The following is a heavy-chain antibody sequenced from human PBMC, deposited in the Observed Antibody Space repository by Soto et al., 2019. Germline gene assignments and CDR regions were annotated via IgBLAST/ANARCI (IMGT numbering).Heavy chain of an antibody. D-gene: IGHD3-16*01. Sequence: QVQLVQSGAEVKKPGASVKVSCKASGYSFTSLGISWVRQAPGQGPEWMGWIRTYNGNSWYAENLQGRVTMTTDTSTSTVYMELRSLRFDDTAVYYCARGDYGDYWGQGTLNTVSS. CDR1: GYSFTSLG. V-gene: IGHV1-18*01. J-gene: IGHJ4*02. CDR2: IRTYNGNS. CDR3: ARGDYGDY.